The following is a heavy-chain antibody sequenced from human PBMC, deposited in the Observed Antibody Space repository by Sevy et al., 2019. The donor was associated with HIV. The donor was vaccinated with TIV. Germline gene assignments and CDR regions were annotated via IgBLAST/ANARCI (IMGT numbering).Heavy chain of an antibody. Sequence: GGSLRLSCTASGFIFSHYSMNWVRQAPGKGLEWVSYISSSGTTIKYADSVKGRFTISRDNAKNSLYMQMNSLRAEDTAVYYCARVDANYDKGFDPWGQGTLVTVSS. D-gene: IGHD3-22*01. CDR3: ARVDANYDKGFDP. CDR2: ISSSGTTI. CDR1: GFIFSHYS. V-gene: IGHV3-48*04. J-gene: IGHJ5*02.